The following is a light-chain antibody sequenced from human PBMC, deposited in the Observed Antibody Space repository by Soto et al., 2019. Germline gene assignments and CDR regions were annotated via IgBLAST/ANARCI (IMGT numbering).Light chain of an antibody. J-gene: IGKJ1*01. Sequence: EIVLTQSPGTLSLSPGERATLSCRASQSISTSYLAWYQQKPGQAPRLLIYGASSRATGIPDRFSGSGSGTDFTLTISRLEPEDSAIYYYQQYVSWTFGQGTKVGIK. CDR1: QSISTSY. V-gene: IGKV3-20*01. CDR3: QQYVSWT. CDR2: GAS.